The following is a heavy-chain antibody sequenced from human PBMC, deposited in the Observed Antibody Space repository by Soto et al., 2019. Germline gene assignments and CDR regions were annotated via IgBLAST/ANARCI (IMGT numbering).Heavy chain of an antibody. V-gene: IGHV3-23*01. CDR1: GFTFSSYA. CDR3: ARGGDSYGYGVYYYYGMDV. Sequence: PGGSLRLSCAASGFTFSSYAMSWVRQAPGKGLEWVSGISGSGAYTYYAGSVKGRFTISRDNSKNTVYLQMNSVGAEDTAVYYCARGGDSYGYGVYYYYGMDVWGQGTTVTVSS. D-gene: IGHD5-18*01. J-gene: IGHJ6*02. CDR2: ISGSGAYT.